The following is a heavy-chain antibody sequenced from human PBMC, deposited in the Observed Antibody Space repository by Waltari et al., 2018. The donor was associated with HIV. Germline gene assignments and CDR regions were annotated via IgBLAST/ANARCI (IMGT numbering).Heavy chain of an antibody. CDR1: GGSFRGHY. J-gene: IGHJ4*02. D-gene: IGHD3-10*01. V-gene: IGHV4-34*01. Sequence: QVQLHQWGAGLLKPSETLSLNCGVYGGSFRGHYWTWIRQPPGQGLEWIGEVNHSGSTNYNPSLNSRVTMSSDTSKTQFSLKLTSVTAADTAVYYCATGMSSGKSVDYWGQGTLVTVSS. CDR3: ATGMSSGKSVDY. CDR2: VNHSGST.